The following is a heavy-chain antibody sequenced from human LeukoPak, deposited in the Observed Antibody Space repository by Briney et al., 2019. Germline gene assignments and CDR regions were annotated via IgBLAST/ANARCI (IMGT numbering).Heavy chain of an antibody. CDR2: INAYNGKT. D-gene: IGHD6-25*01. Sequence: ASVKISCRASGYTFSSYGVHWVRQAPGQGLEWMGWINAYNGKTKFAGSLQGRVTMTTDTSTRTSYMELTNLKSNDTAIYYCARGDRSGLGLDYFDPWGQGSLVTVSS. J-gene: IGHJ5*02. CDR1: GYTFSSYG. V-gene: IGHV1-18*04. CDR3: ARGDRSGLGLDYFDP.